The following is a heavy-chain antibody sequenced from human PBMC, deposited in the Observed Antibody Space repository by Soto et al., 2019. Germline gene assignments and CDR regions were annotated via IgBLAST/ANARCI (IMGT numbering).Heavy chain of an antibody. CDR1: GCTFTSYD. D-gene: IGHD3-3*01. CDR2: MNPNSGNT. V-gene: IGHV1-8*01. J-gene: IGHJ6*02. Sequence: ASVKVSCKASGCTFTSYDINWVRQATGQGLEWMGWMNPNSGNTGYAQKFQGRVTMTRNTSISTAYMELSSLRSEDTAVYYCARAMEWFHYYYYGMDVWGQGTTVTVSS. CDR3: ARAMEWFHYYYYGMDV.